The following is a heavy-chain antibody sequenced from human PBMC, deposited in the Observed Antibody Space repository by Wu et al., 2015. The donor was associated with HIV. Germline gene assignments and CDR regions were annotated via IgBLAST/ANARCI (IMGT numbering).Heavy chain of an antibody. J-gene: IGHJ6*02. V-gene: IGHV4-34*02. Sequence: QVRLQQWGASVVRPSGTLSLTCAVYGGSFSENYWTWIRRPLGRGPEWLGDITHSGTTNQNPSLKSRLTLSVDITKNQFSLKLTSMNAADAGLYFCARGHEVMIDADWNWEHHFSLDVWAAGTSVAV. CDR1: GGSFSENY. CDR2: ITHSGTT. D-gene: IGHD1-1*01. CDR3: ARGHEVMIDADWNWEHHFSLDV.